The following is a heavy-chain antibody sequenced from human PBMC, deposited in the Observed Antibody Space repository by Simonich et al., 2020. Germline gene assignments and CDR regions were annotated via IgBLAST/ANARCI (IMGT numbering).Heavy chain of an antibody. CDR1: GFTFSSYA. V-gene: IGHV3-30*07. CDR2: ISYDGSNK. Sequence: GGGVVQPGRSLRLSCAASGFTFSSYAMHWVRQAPGKGLEWVAVISYDGSNKYYADSVKGRFTISKDNSKNTLYLQINSLRAEDTAVYYCARDLGSSYNFDYWGQGTLVTVSS. CDR3: ARDLGSSYNFDY. D-gene: IGHD6-6*01. J-gene: IGHJ4*02.